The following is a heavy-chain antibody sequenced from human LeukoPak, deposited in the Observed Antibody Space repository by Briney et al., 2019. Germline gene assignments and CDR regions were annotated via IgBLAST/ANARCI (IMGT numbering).Heavy chain of an antibody. Sequence: PGGSLRLSCAASGFTFSSYSMNWVRQAPGKGLEWVSSISSSSSYIYYTDSVKGRFTISRDNAKNSLYLQMYSLRAEDTAVYYCARDLGSCSGGSCYSYYYYYAMDVWGQGTTVTVSS. D-gene: IGHD2-15*01. CDR3: ARDLGSCSGGSCYSYYYYYAMDV. CDR1: GFTFSSYS. V-gene: IGHV3-21*01. CDR2: ISSSSSYI. J-gene: IGHJ6*02.